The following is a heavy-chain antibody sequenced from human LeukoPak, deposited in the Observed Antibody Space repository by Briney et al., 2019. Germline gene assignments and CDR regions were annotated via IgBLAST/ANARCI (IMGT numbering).Heavy chain of an antibody. Sequence: PGGSLRLSCAASGFTFSSHWMHWVRQAPGKGLLWVSRINSDGSTTSYADSVKGRFTISRDNAKNTLYLQMNSLRAEDTAVYFCARDRGYTQDYWGQGTLVTVSS. D-gene: IGHD5-12*01. V-gene: IGHV3-74*01. J-gene: IGHJ4*02. CDR2: INSDGSTT. CDR1: GFTFSSHW. CDR3: ARDRGYTQDY.